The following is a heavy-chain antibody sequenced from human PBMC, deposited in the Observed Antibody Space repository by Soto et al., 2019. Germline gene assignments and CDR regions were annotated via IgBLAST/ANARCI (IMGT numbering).Heavy chain of an antibody. CDR2: ISYDGSNK. CDR1: GCTFSSYA. J-gene: IGHJ3*02. D-gene: IGHD1-26*01. CDR3: ARVGATDAFDI. V-gene: IGHV3-30*04. Sequence: GGSLRLSCAASGCTFSSYAMHWVRQAPGKGLEWVVVISYDGSNKYYADSVKGRFTISRDNSKNTLYLQMNSLRAEDTAVYYCARVGATDAFDIWGQGTMVTVS.